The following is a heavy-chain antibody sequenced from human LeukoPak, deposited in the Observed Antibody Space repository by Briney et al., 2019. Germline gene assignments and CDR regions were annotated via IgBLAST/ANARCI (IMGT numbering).Heavy chain of an antibody. CDR2: IIPIFGTA. V-gene: IGHV1-69*05. CDR1: GGTFSSYA. D-gene: IGHD3-3*01. Sequence: SVKVSCKASGGTFSSYAINWVRQAPGQGLEWMGRIIPIFGTANYAQKFQGRVTITTDESTSTAYMALSSLRSADTAVYYCAYDFWSGYYTGYNWFDPWAQGTLVTVSS. J-gene: IGHJ5*02. CDR3: AYDFWSGYYTGYNWFDP.